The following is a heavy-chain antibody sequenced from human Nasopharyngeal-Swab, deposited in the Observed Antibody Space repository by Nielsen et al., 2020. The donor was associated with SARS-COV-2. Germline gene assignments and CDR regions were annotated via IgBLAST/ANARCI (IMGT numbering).Heavy chain of an antibody. CDR1: GFTFSPHA. CDR2: VTPDGGSP. J-gene: IGHJ4*02. V-gene: IGHV3-64D*06. CDR3: VRAYGSGNYFDY. D-gene: IGHD3-10*01. Sequence: GGSLRLSCSASGFTFSPHAMHWVRQAPGKGLEYLAAVTPDGGSPYYADSVKGRFIISRDNSKNTLYLQLSSLRAEDTAVYYCVRAYGSGNYFDYWGQGTLVTVSS.